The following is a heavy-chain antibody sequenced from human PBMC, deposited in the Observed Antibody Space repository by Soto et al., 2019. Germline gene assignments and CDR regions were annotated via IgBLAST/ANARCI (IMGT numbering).Heavy chain of an antibody. Sequence: SEPQSLTCPVSYGSIISGGYYWSWIRQHPGKGLEWIGYIYYSGSTYYNPSLKSRVTISVDTSKNQFSLKLSSVTAADTAVYYCARVSYFYSVDYWGQGTLVTVSS. CDR3: ARVSYFYSVDY. V-gene: IGHV4-31*03. CDR1: YGSIISGGYY. CDR2: IYYSGST. J-gene: IGHJ4*02. D-gene: IGHD6-13*01.